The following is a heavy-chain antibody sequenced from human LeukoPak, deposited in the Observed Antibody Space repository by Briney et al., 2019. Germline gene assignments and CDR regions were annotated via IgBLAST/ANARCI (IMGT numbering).Heavy chain of an antibody. CDR2: ISYDEVYQ. D-gene: IGHD3-10*01. J-gene: IGHJ4*02. CDR1: GFTFNIYG. CDR3: AKDRDYYGSGSDY. Sequence: GGSLRLSCAASGFTFNIYGMHWVRQAPGKGLVWVAGISYDEVYQYYADSVKGRFTISRDNSKNTLFLQMNSLRAEDTAIYYCAKDRDYYGSGSDYWGQGTLVTVSS. V-gene: IGHV3-30*18.